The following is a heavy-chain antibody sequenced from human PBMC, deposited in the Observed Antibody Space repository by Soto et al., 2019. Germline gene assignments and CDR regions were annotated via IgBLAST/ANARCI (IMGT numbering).Heavy chain of an antibody. CDR3: ARSPSWPYYFDY. V-gene: IGHV1-3*01. J-gene: IGHJ4*02. Sequence: ASVKVSCKASGYTFTSYAMHWVRQAPGQRLEWMGWINAGNGNTKYSQKFQGRVTITRDTSASTAYMELSSLRSEDTAVYYRARSPSWPYYFDYWGQGTLVTVSS. D-gene: IGHD3-16*02. CDR2: INAGNGNT. CDR1: GYTFTSYA.